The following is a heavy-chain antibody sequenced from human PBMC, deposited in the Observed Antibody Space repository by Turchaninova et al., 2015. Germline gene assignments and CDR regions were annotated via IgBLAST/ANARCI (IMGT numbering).Heavy chain of an antibody. J-gene: IGHJ4*02. V-gene: IGHV3-72*01. CDR1: GFSLSDHY. CDR3: AGGGPEASDY. Sequence: EVQLVESGGGLVRPGGSGRLSGVVSGFSLSDHYMDWVRQAPGKGREWVGRSRNKAESFFTEYAASVEDRFTISRDDSKNSFYLQMNNLRTEDAAVYYCAGGGPEASDYWGQGTLVTVSS. CDR2: SRNKAESFFT. D-gene: IGHD3-16*01.